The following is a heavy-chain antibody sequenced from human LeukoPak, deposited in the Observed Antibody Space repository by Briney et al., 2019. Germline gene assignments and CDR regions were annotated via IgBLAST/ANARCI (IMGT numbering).Heavy chain of an antibody. CDR2: ISSSGSTI. Sequence: GGSLRLSCAASGFTFSDYYMSWIRQAPGKGLEWVSYISSSGSTIYYADSVKGRFTISRDNAKNTLYLQMNSLRAEDTALYYCATSARTYLGSSLDYWGQGTLVTVSS. J-gene: IGHJ4*02. CDR3: ATSARTYLGSSLDY. CDR1: GFTFSDYY. D-gene: IGHD2-15*01. V-gene: IGHV3-11*04.